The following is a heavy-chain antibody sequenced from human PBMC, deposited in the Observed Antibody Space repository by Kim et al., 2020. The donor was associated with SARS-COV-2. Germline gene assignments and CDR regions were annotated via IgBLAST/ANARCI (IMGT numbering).Heavy chain of an antibody. Sequence: SETLSLTCTVSGGSISSYYWSWIRQPPGKGLEWIGYIYYSGSTNYNPSLKSRVTISVDTSKNKFSLQLSSVTAADTAVYYCAGGINWELYGMDVWGQGTTVTVSS. J-gene: IGHJ6*02. CDR3: AGGINWELYGMDV. D-gene: IGHD7-27*01. CDR2: IYYSGST. V-gene: IGHV4-59*01. CDR1: GGSISSYY.